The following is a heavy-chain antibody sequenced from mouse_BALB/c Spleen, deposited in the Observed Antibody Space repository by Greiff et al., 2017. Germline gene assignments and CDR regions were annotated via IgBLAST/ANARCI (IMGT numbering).Heavy chain of an antibody. CDR2: IYPGDGDT. CDR3: ARGGMGYSMDY. D-gene: IGHD2-3*01. V-gene: IGHV1-80*01. CDR1: GYAFSSYW. Sequence: VQLQQSGAELVRPGSSVKISCKASGYAFSSYWMNWVKQRPGQGLEWIGQIYPGDGDTNYNGKFKGKATLTADKSTSTAYMQLSSLTSEDSAVYCCARGGMGYSMDYWGQGTSVTVSS. J-gene: IGHJ4*01.